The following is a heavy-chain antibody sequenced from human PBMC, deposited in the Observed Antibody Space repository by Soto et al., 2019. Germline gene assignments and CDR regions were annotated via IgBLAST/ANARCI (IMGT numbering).Heavy chain of an antibody. V-gene: IGHV4-31*03. CDR2: MLSSGST. CDR1: GASISSGRSY. Sequence: QVQLQEAGPGLVKPSQTLSLTCTVSGASISSGRSYWSWIRQHPGKGLEWIGYMLSSGSTYYHPSLKSRVNISADTSKNQCSLRLTSVTPADTAMYYCARDNGYGHFDSWGEGTLVTVSS. CDR3: ARDNGYGHFDS. D-gene: IGHD5-12*01. J-gene: IGHJ4*02.